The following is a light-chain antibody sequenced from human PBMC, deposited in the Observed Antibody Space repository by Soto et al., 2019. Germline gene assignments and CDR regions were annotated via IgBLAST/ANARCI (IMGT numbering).Light chain of an antibody. V-gene: IGLV2-14*03. J-gene: IGLJ1*01. Sequence: QSVLAQPASVSGSPGQSITISCTGTSNDVGHFNYVSWFQQHPGKAPKLLIFDVSNWPSGVSDRFSGSKSGNTASLTISGLQPEDEADYYCTSFTPSNTFVFGSGTKVTVL. CDR1: SNDVGHFNY. CDR2: DVS. CDR3: TSFTPSNTFV.